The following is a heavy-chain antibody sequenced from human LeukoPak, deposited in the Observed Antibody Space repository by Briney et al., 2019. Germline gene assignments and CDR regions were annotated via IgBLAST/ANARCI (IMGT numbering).Heavy chain of an antibody. CDR1: GFTFSSYW. Sequence: GGSLRLSCAASGFTFSSYWVHWVRHAPGKGLVWVSRIKSDGSSTSYADSVKGRFTISRDNAKNTLYLQMNSLRVEDTAVYFCARDRSYAMDVWGQGTTVTVSS. CDR3: ARDRSYAMDV. V-gene: IGHV3-74*01. CDR2: IKSDGSST. J-gene: IGHJ6*02.